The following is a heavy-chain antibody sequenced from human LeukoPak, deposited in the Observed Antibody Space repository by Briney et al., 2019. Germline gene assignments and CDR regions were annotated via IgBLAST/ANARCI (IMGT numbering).Heavy chain of an antibody. J-gene: IGHJ4*02. CDR3: ARSNGSDRDFDY. Sequence: SETLSLTCAVYGGSFSGYYWSWIRQPPGKGLEWIGYIYYSGSTNYNPSLKSRVTISVDTSKNQFSLKLSSVTAADTAVYYCARSNGSDRDFDYWGQGTLVTVSS. CDR1: GGSFSGYY. D-gene: IGHD4-11*01. CDR2: IYYSGST. V-gene: IGHV4-59*01.